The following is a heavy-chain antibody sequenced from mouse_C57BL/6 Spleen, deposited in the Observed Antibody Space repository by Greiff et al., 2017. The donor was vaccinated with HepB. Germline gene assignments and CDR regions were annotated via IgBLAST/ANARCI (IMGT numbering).Heavy chain of an antibody. D-gene: IGHD2-3*01. CDR2: INPGSGGT. V-gene: IGHV1-54*01. CDR1: GYAFTNYL. J-gene: IGHJ1*03. CDR3: ASLYEGRYFDV. Sequence: VQVVESGAELVRPGTSVKVSCKASGYAFTNYLIEWVKQRPGQGLEWIGVINPGSGGTNYNEKFKGKATLTADKSSSTAYMQLSSLTSEDSAVYFCASLYEGRYFDVWGTGTTVTVSS.